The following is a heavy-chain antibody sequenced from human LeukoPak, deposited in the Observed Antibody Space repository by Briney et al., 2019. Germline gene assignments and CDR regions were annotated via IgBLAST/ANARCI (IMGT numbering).Heavy chain of an antibody. V-gene: IGHV7-4-1*02. Sequence: ASVKVSCKASGYPFIAHFLNWVRQAPGQGLEWMGNIDTTTGNPRYAQDFTGRFVFSLDTSVSTAYLQITSLKADDTAAYYCVRGTPTPGMDYWGQRTQVTVSS. J-gene: IGHJ4*02. D-gene: IGHD3-10*01. CDR2: IDTTTGNP. CDR1: GYPFIAHF. CDR3: VRGTPTPGMDY.